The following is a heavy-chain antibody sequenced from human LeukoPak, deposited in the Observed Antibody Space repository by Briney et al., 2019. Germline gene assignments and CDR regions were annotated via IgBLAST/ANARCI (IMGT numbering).Heavy chain of an antibody. CDR2: IHPGDFDT. J-gene: IGHJ4*02. CDR3: ARLRIAAAGTEGFDY. CDR1: GYSFIRYW. D-gene: IGHD6-13*01. V-gene: IGHV5-51*01. Sequence: GESLKISCKGSGYSFIRYWIGWVRQMPGKGLEWMGMIHPGDFDTRHSPAFQGQVTMSADKSISTANLQWSSLKASDTAMYYCARLRIAAAGTEGFDYWGQGTLVTVSS.